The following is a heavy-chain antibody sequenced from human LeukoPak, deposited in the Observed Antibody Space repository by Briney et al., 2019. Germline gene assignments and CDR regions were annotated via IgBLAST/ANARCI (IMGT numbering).Heavy chain of an antibody. V-gene: IGHV1-24*01. J-gene: IGHJ4*02. D-gene: IGHD3-22*01. CDR3: ATLTLDYYDSSGPFDY. CDR2: FDPEDGET. CDR1: GYTLTELS. Sequence: ASVKVSCKVSGYTLTELSMHWVRQAPGKGLEWMGGFDPEDGETIYAQKFQGRVTMTEDTSTDTAYMELSSLGSEDTAVYYCATLTLDYYDSSGPFDYWGQGTLVTVSS.